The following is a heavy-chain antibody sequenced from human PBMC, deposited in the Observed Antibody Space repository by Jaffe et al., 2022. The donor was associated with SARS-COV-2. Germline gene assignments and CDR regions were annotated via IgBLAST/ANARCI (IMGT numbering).Heavy chain of an antibody. Sequence: EVQLLESGGGLVQPGGSLRLSCAASGFTFSSYAMSWVRQAPGKGLEWVSAISGSGGSTYYADSVKGRFTISRDNSKNTLYLQMNSLRAEDTAVYYCAKLGRIYCSSTSCPEVGMDVWGQGTTVTVSS. CDR3: AKLGRIYCSSTSCPEVGMDV. V-gene: IGHV3-23*01. CDR2: ISGSGGST. D-gene: IGHD2-2*01. CDR1: GFTFSSYA. J-gene: IGHJ6*02.